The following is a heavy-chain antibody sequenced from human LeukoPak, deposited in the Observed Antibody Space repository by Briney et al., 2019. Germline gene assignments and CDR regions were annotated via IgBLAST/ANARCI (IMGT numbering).Heavy chain of an antibody. D-gene: IGHD1-1*01. CDR3: ARSSLQLEPPRY. Sequence: ASMKVSCKASGYTFTSYDISWVRQAPGQGLELMGWISGYNGNTNYAQNFQVRVTMTTDTSTNTAYMELRSLRSDDTAVYYCARSSLQLEPPRYWGQGTLVTVSS. J-gene: IGHJ4*02. CDR2: ISGYNGNT. CDR1: GYTFTSYD. V-gene: IGHV1-18*01.